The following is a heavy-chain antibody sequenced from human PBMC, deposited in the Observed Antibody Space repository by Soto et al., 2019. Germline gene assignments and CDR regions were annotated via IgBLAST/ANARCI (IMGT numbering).Heavy chain of an antibody. CDR1: GYTFTSYD. CDR3: ARGFRNNWKHADY. CDR2: MNPNSGNT. Sequence: ASVKVSCKASGYTFTSYDINWVRQATGQGLEGMGWMNPNSGNTGYAQKFQHRVTLTRNTSISTAYMELSSLRSEDTAVYYCARGFRNNWKHADYCGQGPLVTVSS. V-gene: IGHV1-8*01. J-gene: IGHJ4*02. D-gene: IGHD1-20*01.